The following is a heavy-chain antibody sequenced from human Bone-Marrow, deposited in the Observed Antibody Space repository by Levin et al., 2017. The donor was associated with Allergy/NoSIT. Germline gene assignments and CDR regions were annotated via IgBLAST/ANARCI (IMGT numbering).Heavy chain of an antibody. Sequence: GESLKISCSGSSTYDMHWVRQAPGKGPEEVAAISSSGANINYACDVKGRFTISRDNFKNTLYLQMTSLRPEDTAVYYCAKSYYYGAGTYPLLGYMDVWGKGTMVTVSS. V-gene: IGHV3-64D*06. D-gene: IGHD3-10*01. J-gene: IGHJ6*03. CDR1: STYD. CDR2: ISSSGANI. CDR3: AKSYYYGAGTYPLLGYMDV.